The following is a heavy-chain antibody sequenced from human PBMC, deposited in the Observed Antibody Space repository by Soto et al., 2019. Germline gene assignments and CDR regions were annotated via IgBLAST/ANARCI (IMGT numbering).Heavy chain of an antibody. V-gene: IGHV3-15*01. CDR2: IKSITDGGTT. CDR1: AFSFTNAW. D-gene: IGHD5-18*01. J-gene: IGHJ4*02. Sequence: VGSLRLSCVASAFSFTNAWMSWVRQAPGKGLEWVGRIKSITDGGTTDYAAPVKGRFTISRDDSNNTLYLQMNSLKTEDTAVYYCSTGRSTYGLDSWGQGTLVTVSS. CDR3: STGRSTYGLDS.